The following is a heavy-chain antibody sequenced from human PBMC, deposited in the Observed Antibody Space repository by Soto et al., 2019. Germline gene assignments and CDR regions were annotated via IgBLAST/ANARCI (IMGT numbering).Heavy chain of an antibody. V-gene: IGHV3-23*01. D-gene: IGHD3-9*01. Sequence: GSLTLSCVAYGFTFSRYAMSWVRQAPGKGLEWVSAISGGGGNTYYADCVRGRFTLSRDNSKNTLFLQMNSLRGEDTAIYYCAKDRGDGLVMNRFDYWGQGALVTVS. CDR2: ISGGGGNT. CDR3: AKDRGDGLVMNRFDY. CDR1: GFTFSRYA. J-gene: IGHJ4*02.